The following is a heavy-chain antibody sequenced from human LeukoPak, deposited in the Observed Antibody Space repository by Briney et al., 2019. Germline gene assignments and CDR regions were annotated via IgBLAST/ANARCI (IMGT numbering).Heavy chain of an antibody. CDR2: ISSSSSYI. D-gene: IGHD3-10*01. V-gene: IGHV3-21*01. CDR1: GFTFSSYS. CDR3: ASYGSGSYAFTL. J-gene: IGHJ4*02. Sequence: GGSLRLSCAASGFTFSSYSMNWVRQAPGKGLEWVSSISSSSSYIYYADSVKGRCTISRDNAKNSLYLQMNSLRAEDTAVYYCASYGSGSYAFTLWGQGTLVTVSS.